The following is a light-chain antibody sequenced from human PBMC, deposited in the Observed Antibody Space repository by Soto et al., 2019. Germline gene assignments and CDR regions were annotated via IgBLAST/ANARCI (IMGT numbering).Light chain of an antibody. J-gene: IGLJ2*01. V-gene: IGLV1-44*01. CDR2: NND. Sequence: QAVVTQAPSASGTPGQRVTISCSGGSSNIGINPVNWFQQLPGAAPNLLIYNNDQRPSGVPDRFSAAKSGTSASLAISGLQSEDEAVYYCAAWDDSPNSHVVFGGGTQLTVL. CDR3: AAWDDSPNSHVV. CDR1: SSNIGINP.